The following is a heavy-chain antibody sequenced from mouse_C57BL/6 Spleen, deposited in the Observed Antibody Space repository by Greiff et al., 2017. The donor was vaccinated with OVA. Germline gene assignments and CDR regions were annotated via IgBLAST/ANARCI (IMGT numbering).Heavy chain of an antibody. CDR2: INPSSGYT. D-gene: IGHD1-1*01. CDR1: GYTFTSYW. V-gene: IGHV1-7*01. Sequence: VQLQESGAELAKPGASVKLSCKASGYTFTSYWMHWVKQRPGQGLEWIGYINPSSGYTKYNQKFKDKATLTEDKSSSTAYMQLSSLTYEDSAVYYCARISSYEDYWGQGTTLTVSS. J-gene: IGHJ2*01. CDR3: ARISSYEDY.